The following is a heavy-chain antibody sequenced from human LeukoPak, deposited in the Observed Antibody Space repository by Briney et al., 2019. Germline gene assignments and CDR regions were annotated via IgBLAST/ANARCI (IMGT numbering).Heavy chain of an antibody. J-gene: IGHJ3*02. Sequence: SETLSLTCTVSGGSISSYYWSWIRQPAGKGLEWIGRIYTSGSTNYNPSLKSRVTMSVDTSKNQFSLKLSSLTAADTAVYYCARGEGLGYCSSTSCSPDHDAFDIWGQGTMVTVSS. D-gene: IGHD2-2*01. V-gene: IGHV4-4*07. CDR3: ARGEGLGYCSSTSCSPDHDAFDI. CDR1: GGSISSYY. CDR2: IYTSGST.